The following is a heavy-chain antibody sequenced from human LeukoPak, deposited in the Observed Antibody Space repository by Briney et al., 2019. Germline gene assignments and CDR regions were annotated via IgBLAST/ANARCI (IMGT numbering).Heavy chain of an antibody. D-gene: IGHD3-10*01. CDR3: AGYGSGSF. CDR1: GFTFSSHN. Sequence: GGSLRLSCAASGFTFSSHNMNWVRQAPGKGLEWVSYISSTSSTIYYADSVKGRFIISRDNAKNSLHLQMNSLRAEDTAMYYCAGYGSGSFWGQGTLVTVSS. J-gene: IGHJ4*02. CDR2: ISSTSSTI. V-gene: IGHV3-48*04.